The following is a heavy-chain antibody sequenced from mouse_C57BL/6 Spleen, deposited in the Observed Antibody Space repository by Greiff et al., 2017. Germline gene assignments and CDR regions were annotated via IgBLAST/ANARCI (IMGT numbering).Heavy chain of an antibody. J-gene: IGHJ4*01. CDR3: VIYYDYGDAMDY. CDR1: GYTFTSYW. Sequence: QVQLQQPGAELVKPGASVKMSCKASGYTFTSYWLTWVKQRPGHGLEWIGDIYPGSGSTNYNEKFKSKATLTVDTSSSTAYMQLSSLTSEDSAVYYCVIYYDYGDAMDYWGQGTSVTVSS. V-gene: IGHV1-55*01. D-gene: IGHD2-4*01. CDR2: IYPGSGST.